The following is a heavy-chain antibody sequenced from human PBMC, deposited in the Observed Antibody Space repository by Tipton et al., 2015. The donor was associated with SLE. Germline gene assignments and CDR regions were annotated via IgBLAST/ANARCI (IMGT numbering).Heavy chain of an antibody. D-gene: IGHD3-22*01. J-gene: IGHJ4*02. CDR2: INHSGST. CDR3: ARQLTSGYYYEFGY. CDR1: GGSFSGYY. Sequence: TLSLTCAVYGGSFSGYYWSWIRQPPGKGLEWTGEINHSGSTNYNPSLKSRVTISVDTSKNQFPLKLSSVTAADTAVYYCARQLTSGYYYEFGYWGQGMLVTVSS. V-gene: IGHV4-34*09.